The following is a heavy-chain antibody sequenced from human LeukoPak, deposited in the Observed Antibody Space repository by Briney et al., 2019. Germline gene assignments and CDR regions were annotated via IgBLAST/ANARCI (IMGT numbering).Heavy chain of an antibody. CDR3: ARAPSAKNSSPYFFDY. J-gene: IGHJ4*02. Sequence: SETLSLTCTVSGVSISTYYWSWIRQPPGKGLEWIGYIYYSGSTNYNPSLKSRVTISVDTSKNQFSLKLSSVTAADTAVYYCARAPSAKNSSPYFFDYWGQGTLVTVSS. V-gene: IGHV4-59*01. D-gene: IGHD6-6*01. CDR1: GVSISTYY. CDR2: IYYSGST.